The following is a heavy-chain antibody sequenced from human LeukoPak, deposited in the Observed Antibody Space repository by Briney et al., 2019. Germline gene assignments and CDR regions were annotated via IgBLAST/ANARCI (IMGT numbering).Heavy chain of an antibody. Sequence: PSETLSLTCTVSGGSISNYYWSWIRQPPGEGLEWIGYIYYSGSTNYNPSLESRVTISVDTSKNQFSLKLSSVTAADTAVYYCARLSQLRYYFDYWGQGALVTVSS. CDR1: GGSISNYY. CDR2: IYYSGST. V-gene: IGHV4-59*01. CDR3: ARLSQLRYYFDY. D-gene: IGHD5-12*01. J-gene: IGHJ4*02.